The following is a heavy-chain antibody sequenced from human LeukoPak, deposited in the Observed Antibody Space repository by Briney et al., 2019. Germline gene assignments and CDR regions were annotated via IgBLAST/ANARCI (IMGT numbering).Heavy chain of an antibody. CDR3: ARDHDDILTGTKGAFDI. V-gene: IGHV3-21*01. CDR1: GFTFSSYS. D-gene: IGHD3-9*01. CDR2: ISSSSSYI. J-gene: IGHJ3*02. Sequence: GGSLRLSCAAPGFTFSSYSMNWVRQAPGKGLEWVSSISSSSSYIYYADSVKGRFTISRDNAKNSLYLQMNSLRAEDTAVYYCARDHDDILTGTKGAFDIWGQGTMVTVSS.